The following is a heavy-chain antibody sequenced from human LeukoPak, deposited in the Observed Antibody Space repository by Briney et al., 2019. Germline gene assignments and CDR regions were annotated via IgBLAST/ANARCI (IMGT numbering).Heavy chain of an antibody. CDR2: ISSSSSYI. J-gene: IGHJ5*02. CDR3: ARARAPRSDNPNWFDP. D-gene: IGHD1-1*01. Sequence: GGSLRLSCAASGFTFSSYSMNWVRQAPGKGLEWVSSISSSSSYIYYADSVKGRFTISRDNAKNSLYLQMNSLRAEDTAVYYCARARAPRSDNPNWFDPCGQGTLVTVSS. V-gene: IGHV3-21*01. CDR1: GFTFSSYS.